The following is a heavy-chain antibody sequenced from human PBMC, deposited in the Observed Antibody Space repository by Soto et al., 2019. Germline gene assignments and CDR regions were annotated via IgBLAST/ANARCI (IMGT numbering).Heavy chain of an antibody. D-gene: IGHD3-10*01. CDR1: GGSISSGGYS. CDR3: ARASGNHTLDY. CDR2: IYHSGST. V-gene: IGHV4-30-2*01. Sequence: LSLTCAVPGGSISSGGYSWSWIRQPPGKGLEWIGYIYHSGSTYYNPSLKSRVTISVDRSKNQFSLKLSSVTAADTAVYYCARASGNHTLDYGGQEPLVAASS. J-gene: IGHJ4*02.